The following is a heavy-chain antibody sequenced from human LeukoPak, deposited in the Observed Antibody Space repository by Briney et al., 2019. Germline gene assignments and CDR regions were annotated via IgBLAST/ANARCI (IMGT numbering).Heavy chain of an antibody. CDR3: ARDRGGSYSAIDY. V-gene: IGHV3-48*04. D-gene: IGHD1-26*01. CDR1: GFTFSSYS. Sequence: GGSLRLSCAASGFTFSSYSMNWVRQAPGKGLEWVSFISSSSSTIYYADSVKGRFTISRDNAKNSLYLQMNSLRAEDSAVYYCARDRGGSYSAIDYWGQGTLVTVSS. CDR2: ISSSSSTI. J-gene: IGHJ4*02.